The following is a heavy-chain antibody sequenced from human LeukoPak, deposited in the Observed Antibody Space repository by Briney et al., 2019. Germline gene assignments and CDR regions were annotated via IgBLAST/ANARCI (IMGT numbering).Heavy chain of an antibody. CDR2: INPTGGST. Sequence: ASVKVSCKASGYTFTSYYMYWVRQAPGQGLEWMGIINPTGGSTTFAQRFQGRVTMTRDTSTRTVYMELSSLRSEDTAVYYCARDLAGPFDYWGQGTLVTVYS. CDR1: GYTFTSYY. V-gene: IGHV1-46*01. J-gene: IGHJ4*02. CDR3: ARDLAGPFDY.